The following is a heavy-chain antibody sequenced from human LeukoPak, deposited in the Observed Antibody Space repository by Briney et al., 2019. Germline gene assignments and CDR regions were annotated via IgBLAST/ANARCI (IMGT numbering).Heavy chain of an antibody. CDR3: AKDREVVPAHFDY. CDR1: EFSVGSNY. Sequence: PGGSLRLSCAASEFSVGSNYMTWVRQAPGKGLEWVSAISGSGGSTYYADSVKGRFTISRDNSKNTLYLQMNSLRAEDTAVYYCAKDREVVPAHFDYWGQGTLVTVSS. V-gene: IGHV3-23*01. J-gene: IGHJ4*02. D-gene: IGHD2-2*01. CDR2: ISGSGGST.